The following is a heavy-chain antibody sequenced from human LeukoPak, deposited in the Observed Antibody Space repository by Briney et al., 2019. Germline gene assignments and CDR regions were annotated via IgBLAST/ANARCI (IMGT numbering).Heavy chain of an antibody. D-gene: IGHD3-10*01. CDR1: GYSFTSYW. CDR2: IYPGDSDT. J-gene: IGHJ5*02. V-gene: IGHV5-51*01. Sequence: GEALQISCKGSGYSFTSYWIGWVRQMPGKGLEWMGIIYPGDSDTRYSPSFQGQVTISADKSISTAYLQLSSLKASDTAMYNSTWSYFVSGKRFDPRGQGTLVTVSS. CDR3: TWSYFVSGKRFDP.